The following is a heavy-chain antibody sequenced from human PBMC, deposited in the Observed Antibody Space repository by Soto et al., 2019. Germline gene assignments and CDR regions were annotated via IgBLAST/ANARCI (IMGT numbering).Heavy chain of an antibody. Sequence: EVQLVESGGDLVQPGGSLRLSCAASGFPFTNYWMHWVRQAPGRGLLWISRINPDGSTTFYADSVKGRFTISRDNAKNTLYLQMNSLRGEDTAVYYCASLPQDVSPVPGNEGPDYWGQGTLVTVSS. CDR3: ASLPQDVSPVPGNEGPDY. CDR1: GFPFTNYW. CDR2: INPDGSTT. V-gene: IGHV3-74*01. D-gene: IGHD6-19*01. J-gene: IGHJ4*02.